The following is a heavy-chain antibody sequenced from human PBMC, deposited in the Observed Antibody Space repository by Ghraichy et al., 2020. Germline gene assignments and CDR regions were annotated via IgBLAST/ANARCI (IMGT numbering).Heavy chain of an antibody. D-gene: IGHD3-16*01. V-gene: IGHV4-39*01. J-gene: IGHJ3*01. Sequence: TLSLTCTVSGASLSTRGYYWGWVRQPPGQGLQYIASVSNSGTSYENPALESRVRVSVDTSKNQFSLRLTSVTATDSATYYCVRHVFSLGITYAFPFWGRGTTVPVSS. CDR1: GASLSTRGYY. CDR2: VSNSGTS. CDR3: VRHVFSLGITYAFPF.